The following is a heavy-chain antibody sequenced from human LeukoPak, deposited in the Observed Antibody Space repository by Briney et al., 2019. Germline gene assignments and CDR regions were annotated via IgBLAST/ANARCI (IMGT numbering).Heavy chain of an antibody. D-gene: IGHD2-2*01. V-gene: IGHV1-2*06. CDR2: INPNSGDT. CDR3: ARDYCSSTSCLFDY. J-gene: IGHJ4*02. CDR1: GYTFNGYH. Sequence: ASVKIFCKASGYTFNGYHMHCVRQAPGQWLELMGRINPNSGDTNYAQNFQGRVTMTRDTSISTAYMELSRLRSDDTAVYYCARDYCSSTSCLFDYWGQGTLVTVSS.